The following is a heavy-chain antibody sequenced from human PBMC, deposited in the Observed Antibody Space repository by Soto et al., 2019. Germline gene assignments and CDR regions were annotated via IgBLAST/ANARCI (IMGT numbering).Heavy chain of an antibody. V-gene: IGHV4-31*03. D-gene: IGHD3-10*01. Sequence: PSATLSLTCTVSGGSISSGGYYWSWIRQHPGKGLEWIGYIYYSGSTYYNPSLKSRVTISVDTSKNQFSLKFSSVTAADTAVYYCARSHMVREPTPHFYSYYYGMDVWGQGTTVTVSS. J-gene: IGHJ6*02. CDR1: GGSISSGGYY. CDR3: ARSHMVREPTPHFYSYYYGMDV. CDR2: IYYSGST.